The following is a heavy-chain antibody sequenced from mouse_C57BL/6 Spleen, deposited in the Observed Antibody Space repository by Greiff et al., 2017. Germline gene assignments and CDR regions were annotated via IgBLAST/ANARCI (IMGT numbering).Heavy chain of an antibody. J-gene: IGHJ3*01. CDR3: ARSHYDYDGKFAY. D-gene: IGHD2-4*01. V-gene: IGHV1-4*01. CDR1: GYTFTSYT. Sequence: VQLQQSGAELARPGASVKMSCKASGYTFTSYTMHWVKQRPGQGLEWIGYINPSSGYTKYNQKFKDKATLTADKSSSTAYMQLSSLTSEDSAVYYCARSHYDYDGKFAYWGQGTLVTVSA. CDR2: INPSSGYT.